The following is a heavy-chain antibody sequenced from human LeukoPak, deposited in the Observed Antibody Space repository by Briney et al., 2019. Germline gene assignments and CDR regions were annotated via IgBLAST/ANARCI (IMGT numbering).Heavy chain of an antibody. CDR2: ISYDGSNK. CDR1: GFTFSSYA. CDR3: AKDMGKGGNDRGAFDY. Sequence: GGSLRLSCAASGFTFSSYAMHWVRQAPGKGLEWVAVISYDGSNKYYADSVKGRFTISRDNSKNTLYLQMNSLRAEDTALYYCAKDMGKGGNDRGAFDYWGQGTLVTVSS. V-gene: IGHV3-30-3*01. J-gene: IGHJ4*02. D-gene: IGHD5-12*01.